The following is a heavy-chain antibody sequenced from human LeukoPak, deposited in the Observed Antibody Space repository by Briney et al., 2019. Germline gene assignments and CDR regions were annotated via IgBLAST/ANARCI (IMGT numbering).Heavy chain of an antibody. J-gene: IGHJ4*02. CDR1: GGSISSSDYY. CDR2: IYYSGNT. CDR3: ARDLGSGSYPFDY. D-gene: IGHD3-10*01. Sequence: SETLSLTCTVSGGSISSSDYYWSWIRQPPGKGLEWIGYIYYSGNTYYNPSLKSRVTISVDKSKNQFSLKLSSVTAADTAVYYCARDLGSGSYPFDYWGQGTLVTVSS. V-gene: IGHV4-30-4*01.